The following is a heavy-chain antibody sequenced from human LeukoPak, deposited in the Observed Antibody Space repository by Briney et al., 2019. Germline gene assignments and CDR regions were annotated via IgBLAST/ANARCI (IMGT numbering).Heavy chain of an antibody. D-gene: IGHD5-18*01. CDR2: INHSGST. J-gene: IGHJ4*02. CDR1: GGSFSGYY. V-gene: IGHV4-34*01. Sequence: SETLSLTCAVYGGSFSGYYWSWIRQPPGKGLEWIGEINHSGSTNYNPSLKSRVTISVDTSKNQFSLKLSSVTAADTAVYYCARHGPIQLWLLDYWGQGTLVTVSS. CDR3: ARHGPIQLWLLDY.